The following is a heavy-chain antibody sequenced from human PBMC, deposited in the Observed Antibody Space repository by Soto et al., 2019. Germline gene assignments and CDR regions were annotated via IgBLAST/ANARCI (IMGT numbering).Heavy chain of an antibody. V-gene: IGHV1-69*01. Sequence: QVQLVQSGAEVKKPGSSVKVSCKASGGTFSSYAISWVRQAPGQGLEWMGGIIPIFGTANYAQKFQGRVTITADESTSTAYMELSSLRSEDTAVYYCARXXDXVXVPXXXTXXXGMDVWGQGTTVTVSS. CDR2: IIPIFGTA. CDR1: GGTFSSYA. J-gene: IGHJ6*02. D-gene: IGHD2-2*01. CDR3: ARXXDXVXVPXXXTXXXGMDV.